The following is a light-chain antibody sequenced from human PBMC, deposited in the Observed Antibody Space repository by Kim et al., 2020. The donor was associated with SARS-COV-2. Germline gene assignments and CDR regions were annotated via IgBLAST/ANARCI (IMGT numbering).Light chain of an antibody. CDR1: QSVSNN. Sequence: SPGERATLSCWASQSVSNNLAWYQQKPGQSPRLLIYAASNRATGVPARFSGSGSGTQFTLTISSLQSEDFGIYYCQQYGNWPPLTFGGGTKVEIK. J-gene: IGKJ4*01. CDR3: QQYGNWPPLT. V-gene: IGKV3-15*01. CDR2: AAS.